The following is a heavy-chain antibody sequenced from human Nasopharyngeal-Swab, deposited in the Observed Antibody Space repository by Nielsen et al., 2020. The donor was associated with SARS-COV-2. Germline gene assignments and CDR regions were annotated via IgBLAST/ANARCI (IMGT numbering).Heavy chain of an antibody. Sequence: GVLKISCAASGFTFSSYSMNWVRQAPGKGLEWVSYISSSGSTIYYADSVKGRFTISRDNAKNSLYLQMNSLRAEDTAVYYCASRDCSSTSCFVGLVAGYYYGMDVWGQGTTVTVSS. CDR2: ISSSGSTI. D-gene: IGHD2-2*01. J-gene: IGHJ6*02. CDR1: GFTFSSYS. V-gene: IGHV3-48*04. CDR3: ASRDCSSTSCFVGLVAGYYYGMDV.